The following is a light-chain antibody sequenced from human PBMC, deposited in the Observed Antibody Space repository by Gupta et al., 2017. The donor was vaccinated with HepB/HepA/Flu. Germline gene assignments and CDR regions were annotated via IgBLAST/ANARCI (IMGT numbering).Light chain of an antibody. V-gene: IGKV3D-11*02. CDR2: DAS. J-gene: IGKJ2*01. CDR3: QQWSNGHPTYT. Sequence: EIVLTQSPVTLSLSPGDRATLSCRASQSVGHYLAWYQQKLGQAPRLLIYDASSRAAGVPARFSGSGDGTDFTLTISSREPEDFAVYYCQQWSNGHPTYTFGQGTKLEIK. CDR1: QSVGHY.